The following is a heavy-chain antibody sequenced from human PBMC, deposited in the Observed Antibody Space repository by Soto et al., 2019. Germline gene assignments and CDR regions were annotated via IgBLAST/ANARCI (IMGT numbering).Heavy chain of an antibody. CDR3: AREPARYYYDSSGYYCEGMEV. Sequence: SVKFSCKASGDTFSSYAISWVRQAPGQGLEWMGGIIPIFGTANYAQKFRGRVTITADESTSTAYMELSSLRSEDTAVYYCAREPARYYYDSSGYYCEGMEVWGKGTKVTVSS. CDR1: GDTFSSYA. J-gene: IGHJ6*04. V-gene: IGHV1-69*13. D-gene: IGHD3-22*01. CDR2: IIPIFGTA.